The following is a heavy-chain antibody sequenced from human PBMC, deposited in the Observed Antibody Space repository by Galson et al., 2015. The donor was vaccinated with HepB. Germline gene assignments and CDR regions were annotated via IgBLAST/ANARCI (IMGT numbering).Heavy chain of an antibody. CDR1: GYTFTSYA. CDR2: INAGNGNT. CDR3: AREQWFGELLPPNYYYYYGMDV. V-gene: IGHV1-3*01. Sequence: SVKVSCKASGYTFTSYAMHWVRQAPGQRPEWMGWINAGNGNTKYSQKFQGRVTITRDTSASTAYMELSSLRSEDTAVYYCAREQWFGELLPPNYYYYYGMDVWGQGTTVTVSS. J-gene: IGHJ6*02. D-gene: IGHD3-10*01.